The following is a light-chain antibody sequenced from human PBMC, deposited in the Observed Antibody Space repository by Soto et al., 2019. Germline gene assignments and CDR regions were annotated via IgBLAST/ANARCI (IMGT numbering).Light chain of an antibody. CDR2: DVS. CDR1: QSVRSSF. Sequence: EIVLTQSPGTLSLSPGERATLSCRASQSVRSSFFAWYQQKPGQAPRLLIYDVSVRATGIPDRFSGSGSGTDFTRTINRLDPEDFAVYYCQQYENSVMDTFGQGTKLESK. J-gene: IGKJ2*01. CDR3: QQYENSVMDT. V-gene: IGKV3-20*01.